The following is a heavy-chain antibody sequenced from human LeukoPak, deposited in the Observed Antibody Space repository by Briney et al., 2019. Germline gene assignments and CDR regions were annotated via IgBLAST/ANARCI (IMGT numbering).Heavy chain of an antibody. D-gene: IGHD4-23*01. CDR1: GYSISGGYY. CDR3: ASIYDYGGN. Sequence: SETLSLTCTVSGYSISGGYYWGWIRQPPGKGLEWIGSIHYSARIYYNPSLKSRLTISPDTSKNQFSLKLSSVTAADTAVYYCASIYDYGGNWGQGTLVTVSS. V-gene: IGHV4-38-2*02. J-gene: IGHJ4*02. CDR2: IHYSARI.